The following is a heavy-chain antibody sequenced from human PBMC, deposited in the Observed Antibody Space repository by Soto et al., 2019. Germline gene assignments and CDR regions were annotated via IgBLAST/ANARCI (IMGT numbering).Heavy chain of an antibody. CDR2: ISSTTNYI. CDR1: GFIFTRYS. V-gene: IGHV3-21*06. J-gene: IGHJ4*02. CDR3: ARESEDLTSNFDY. Sequence: GGSLRLSCAASGFIFTRYSMNWVRQAPGKGLEWVSSISSTTNYIYYGDSMKGRFTISRDNAKNSLYLEMNSLRAEDTAVYYCARESEDLTSNFDYWGQGTLVTVAS.